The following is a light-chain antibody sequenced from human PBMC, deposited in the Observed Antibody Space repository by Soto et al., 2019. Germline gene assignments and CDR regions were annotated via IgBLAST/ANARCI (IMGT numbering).Light chain of an antibody. V-gene: IGKV3-20*01. CDR2: GAS. Sequence: EFVLTQSPDTLSSSPGEKDTLSCRASQSISNFLVAWYQQKPGQPPRPLIHGASSRATGIPERFSGHGSGTEFTLTISRLEPEDFAVYFCHHYGSSPPYAVGQGTKLDLK. J-gene: IGKJ2*01. CDR1: QSISNFL. CDR3: HHYGSSPPYA.